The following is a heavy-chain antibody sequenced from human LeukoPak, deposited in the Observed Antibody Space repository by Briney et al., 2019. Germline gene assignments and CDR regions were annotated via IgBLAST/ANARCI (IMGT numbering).Heavy chain of an antibody. CDR2: ISGSGSST. V-gene: IGHV3-23*01. CDR3: AKDSYSGDSSGLDAFDI. J-gene: IGHJ3*02. CDR1: GFTFSSYA. Sequence: GGSLRLSCAASGFTFSSYAMSWVRQAPGKGLEWVSAISGSGSSTYYADSVKGRFTISRDNSKNTLYLQMNSLRAEDTAVYYCAKDSYSGDSSGLDAFDIWGQGTMVTVSS. D-gene: IGHD3-22*01.